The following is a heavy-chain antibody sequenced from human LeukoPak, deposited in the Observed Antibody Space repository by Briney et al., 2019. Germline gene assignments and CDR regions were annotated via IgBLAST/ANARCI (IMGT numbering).Heavy chain of an antibody. CDR2: ISSSGSSK. J-gene: IGHJ4*02. CDR3: AILTGDDDY. Sequence: GGSLRLSCAASGFTFSDYYMSWIRQAPGKGLEWVSYISSSGSSKYYADSVKGRFTVSRDNTKNSLSLQMNSLRVEDTAVYYCAILTGDDDYWGQGTQVTVSS. CDR1: GFTFSDYY. V-gene: IGHV3-11*04.